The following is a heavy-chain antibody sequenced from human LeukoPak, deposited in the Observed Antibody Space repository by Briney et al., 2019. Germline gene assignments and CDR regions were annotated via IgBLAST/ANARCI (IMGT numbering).Heavy chain of an antibody. J-gene: IGHJ4*02. D-gene: IGHD2-2*01. V-gene: IGHV3-23*01. Sequence: GGSLRLSCAASGFTFSSYAMSRVRQAPGKGLEWVSAISGSGGSTYYADSVKGRFTISRDNSKNTLYLQMNSLRVEDTAVYYCAKDSFAHVVTAVFDYWGQGTLVTVSS. CDR2: ISGSGGST. CDR1: GFTFSSYA. CDR3: AKDSFAHVVTAVFDY.